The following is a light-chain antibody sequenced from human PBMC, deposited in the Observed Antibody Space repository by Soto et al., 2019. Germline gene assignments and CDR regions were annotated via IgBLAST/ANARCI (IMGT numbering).Light chain of an antibody. CDR2: GAS. Sequence: ESVLTQSPATLALSPGERATLSCRASQSVSSYLAWYQQKPGQAPRLLIYGASTRVTGIPARLSGSGSGTEFTLTISSLQSEDFAVYHCQQYYNWWTFGQGTKVDI. CDR1: QSVSSY. CDR3: QQYYNWWT. J-gene: IGKJ1*01. V-gene: IGKV3-15*01.